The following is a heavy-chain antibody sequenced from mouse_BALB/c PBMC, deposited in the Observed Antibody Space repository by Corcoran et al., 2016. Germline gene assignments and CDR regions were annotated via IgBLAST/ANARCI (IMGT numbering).Heavy chain of an antibody. D-gene: IGHD2-14*01. J-gene: IGHJ3*01. V-gene: IGHV1S136*01. CDR1: GYTFTSYV. CDR2: INPYNDGT. CDR3: ASRYDEAWFAY. Sequence: EVPLQQSGPELVKPGASVKMSCKASGYTFTSYVMHWVKQKPGQGLEWIGYINPYNDGTKYNEKFKGKATLTSDKSSSTAYMELSSLTSEDSAVYYCASRYDEAWFAYWGQGTLATVSA.